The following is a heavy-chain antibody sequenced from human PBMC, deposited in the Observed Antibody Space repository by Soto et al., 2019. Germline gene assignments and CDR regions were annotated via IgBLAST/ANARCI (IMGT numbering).Heavy chain of an antibody. CDR3: ARGRKYYDFWSGYSHPHYYFNY. J-gene: IGHJ4*02. D-gene: IGHD3-3*01. CDR2: INHSGRT. CDR1: GGSFSGYC. Sequence: PSETLSLTCAVYGGSFSGYCWSWIRQPPGKGLEWIGEINHSGRTNYNPSLKGRVTISVDTSKSQFSLKLSSVTAADTAVYYCARGRKYYDFWSGYSHPHYYFNYWGQGTLVTVSS. V-gene: IGHV4-34*01.